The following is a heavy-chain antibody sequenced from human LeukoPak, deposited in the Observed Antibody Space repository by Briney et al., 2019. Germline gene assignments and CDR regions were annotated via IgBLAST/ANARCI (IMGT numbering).Heavy chain of an antibody. J-gene: IGHJ4*02. Sequence: SETLSLTYAVYGVPFSCSYWSWIRQPPGKGLEWIGEINHSGSTNYNPSLKSRVTISVDTSKNQFSLKLSSVTAADTAVYYCAGYYGGYWGQGTLVTVSS. CDR1: GVPFSCSY. D-gene: IGHD2-21*01. CDR2: INHSGST. CDR3: AGYYGGY. V-gene: IGHV4-34*01.